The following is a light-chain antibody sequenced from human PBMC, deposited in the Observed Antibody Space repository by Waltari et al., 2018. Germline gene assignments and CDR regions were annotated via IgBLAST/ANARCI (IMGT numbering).Light chain of an antibody. CDR3: NSRDSSGNPPYV. Sequence: SSDLTQDPAVSVALGQTVRITCQGDSLRSFYGSWYQQKPGQAPVLVIYGKNSRPSVVPDRFSCSSSGNTISLTITGAQADDEADYYCNSRDSSGNPPYVFGAGTKVTVL. CDR1: SLRSFY. V-gene: IGLV3-19*01. CDR2: GKN. J-gene: IGLJ1*01.